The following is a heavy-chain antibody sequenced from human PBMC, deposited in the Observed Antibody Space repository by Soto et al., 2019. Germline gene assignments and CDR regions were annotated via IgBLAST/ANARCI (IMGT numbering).Heavy chain of an antibody. Sequence: PLETLSLTCTVSGGSISSYYWSWIRQPPGKGLEWIGYIYYSGSTNYNPSLKSRVTISVDTSKNQFSLKLSSVTAADTAVYYCARAPPYSLYWFDPWGQGALVTVSS. CDR2: IYYSGST. V-gene: IGHV4-59*01. CDR3: ARAPPYSLYWFDP. D-gene: IGHD6-13*01. J-gene: IGHJ5*02. CDR1: GGSISSYY.